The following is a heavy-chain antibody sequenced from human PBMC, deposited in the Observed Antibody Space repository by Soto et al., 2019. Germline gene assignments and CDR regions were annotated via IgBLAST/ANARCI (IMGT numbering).Heavy chain of an antibody. Sequence: EVQLVESGGGLVQPGRSLRLSCAASGFTFDDDAMHWVRQAPGKGLEWVSGSSWNSGSIGYADAVKGRFTISRDNAKNSLYLQMNSMRAEDTALYYCAKDRTTGTSHGMAVWGKGTTVTVSS. CDR2: SSWNSGSI. CDR1: GFTFDDDA. CDR3: AKDRTTGTSHGMAV. D-gene: IGHD1-1*01. J-gene: IGHJ6*04. V-gene: IGHV3-9*01.